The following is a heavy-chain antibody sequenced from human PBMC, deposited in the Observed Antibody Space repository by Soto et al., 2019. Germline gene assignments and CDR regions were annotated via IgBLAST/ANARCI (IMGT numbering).Heavy chain of an antibody. CDR2: ISYDGSNK. CDR1: GFTFSSYA. V-gene: IGHV3-30-3*01. D-gene: IGHD2-15*01. J-gene: IGHJ6*02. Sequence: QVQLVESGGGVVQPGRSLRPSCAASGFTFSSYAMHWVRQAPGKGLEWVAVISYDGSNKYYADSVKGRFTISRDNSKNTLYLQMNSLRAEDTAVYYCARAKVVVATIEGMDVWGQGTTVTVSS. CDR3: ARAKVVVATIEGMDV.